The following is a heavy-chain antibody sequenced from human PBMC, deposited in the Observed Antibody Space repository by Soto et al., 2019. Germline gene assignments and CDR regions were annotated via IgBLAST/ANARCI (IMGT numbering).Heavy chain of an antibody. CDR3: ARDPARGFGVGKEGWFDP. V-gene: IGHV3-7*04. CDR1: GFTFSSYW. D-gene: IGHD3-10*01. Sequence: EVQLVESGGGLVQPGGSLRLSCAASGFTFSSYWMSWVRQAPGKGLEWVANIKQDGSEKYYVDSVKGRFTISRDNAKNSLYRQMNSLRAEDTAVYYCARDPARGFGVGKEGWFDPWGQGTLVTVSS. J-gene: IGHJ5*02. CDR2: IKQDGSEK.